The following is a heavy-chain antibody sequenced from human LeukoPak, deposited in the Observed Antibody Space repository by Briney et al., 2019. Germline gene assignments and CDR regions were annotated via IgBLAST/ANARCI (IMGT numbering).Heavy chain of an antibody. D-gene: IGHD3-3*01. CDR3: ARASDYYYMGV. CDR1: GGSISSRY. J-gene: IGHJ6*03. V-gene: IGHV4-59*11. Sequence: SETLSLTCTVSGGSISSRYWSWIRQPPGKGLEWIGYIYYSGSTNYNPSLKSRVTISVDTSKNQFPLKLSSVTAADTAVYYCARASDYYYMGVWGKGTTVTVSS. CDR2: IYYSGST.